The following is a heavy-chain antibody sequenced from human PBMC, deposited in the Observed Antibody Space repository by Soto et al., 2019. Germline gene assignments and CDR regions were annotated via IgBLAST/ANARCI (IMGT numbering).Heavy chain of an antibody. J-gene: IGHJ3*02. CDR1: GGSISSSSCY. CDR3: ARRYSSAFDI. D-gene: IGHD6-13*01. Sequence: SETLSLTCTVSGGSISSSSCYWGWIRQHPGKGLEWIGYIYYSGSTNYNPSLKSRVTISVDTSKNQFSLKLSSVTAADTAVYYCARRYSSAFDIWGQGTMVTVSS. CDR2: IYYSGST. V-gene: IGHV4-31*02.